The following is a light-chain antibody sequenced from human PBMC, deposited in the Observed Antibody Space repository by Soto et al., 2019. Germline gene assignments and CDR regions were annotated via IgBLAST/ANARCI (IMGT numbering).Light chain of an antibody. J-gene: IGKJ3*01. CDR3: QQYNNWPPFT. Sequence: IVVTQSPGTLSVSPGERATLSCRASQSVRSNLAWYQQKPGQAPRLLIYEASTRATGIPARFSGSGSGTEFTLTISSLQSEDFAVYHCQQYNNWPPFTFGPGTKVDIK. V-gene: IGKV3-15*01. CDR1: QSVRSN. CDR2: EAS.